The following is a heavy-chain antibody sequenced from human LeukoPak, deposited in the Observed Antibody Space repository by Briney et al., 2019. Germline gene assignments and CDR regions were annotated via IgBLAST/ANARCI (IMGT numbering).Heavy chain of an antibody. Sequence: SQTLSLTCTVSGGSISSGSYCWSWIRQPAGKGLEWIGRIQTSGTTNYNPSLKSRVTISVDTSKNQFSLKLTSVTAADTAVYYCARPRSSGWFGAFDMWGQGTMVMVSS. D-gene: IGHD6-19*01. CDR2: IQTSGTT. CDR3: ARPRSSGWFGAFDM. V-gene: IGHV4-61*02. CDR1: GGSISSGSYC. J-gene: IGHJ3*02.